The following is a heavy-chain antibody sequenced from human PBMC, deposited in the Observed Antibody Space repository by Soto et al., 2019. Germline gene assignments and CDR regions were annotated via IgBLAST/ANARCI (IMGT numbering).Heavy chain of an antibody. Sequence: EVQLLESGGGLVQPGGSLRLSCAASGFTFSSYAMSWVRQAPGKGLEWGSGISDSGGSTYYADSVNGRFTISRDNSKNTLYLQMNSLRAEDTAVYYCANGCGGTCYSRIHYWGQGTLVTVSS. D-gene: IGHD2-15*01. V-gene: IGHV3-23*01. J-gene: IGHJ4*02. CDR1: GFTFSSYA. CDR2: ISDSGGST. CDR3: ANGCGGTCYSRIHY.